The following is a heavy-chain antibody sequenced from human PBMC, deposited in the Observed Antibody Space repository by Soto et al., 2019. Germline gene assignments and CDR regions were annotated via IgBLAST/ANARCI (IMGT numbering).Heavy chain of an antibody. CDR3: ARDGSSSWVGY. CDR1: GGSISSYY. D-gene: IGHD6-13*01. Sequence: ASETLSLTCTVSGGSISSYYWSWIRQPPGKGLEWIGYIYYSGSTNYNPSLKSRVTISVDTSKNPFSLKLSSVTAEDTAVYYCARDGSSSWVGYWGQGTLVTVSS. V-gene: IGHV4-59*01. J-gene: IGHJ4*02. CDR2: IYYSGST.